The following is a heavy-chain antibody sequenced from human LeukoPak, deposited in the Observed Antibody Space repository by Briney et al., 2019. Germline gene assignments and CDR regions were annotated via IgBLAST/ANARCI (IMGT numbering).Heavy chain of an antibody. D-gene: IGHD3-10*01. CDR3: AKDLMVRGVIMPSDY. V-gene: IGHV3-74*01. CDR2: IRSDGSDT. J-gene: IGHJ4*02. CDR1: GFTFSDTW. Sequence: GGSLRLSCAASGFTFSDTWMHWVRQAPGEGLVWVSRIRSDGSDTRYAESVKGRFTISRDNSKNTLYLQMNSLRAEDTAVYYCAKDLMVRGVIMPSDYWGQGTLVTVSS.